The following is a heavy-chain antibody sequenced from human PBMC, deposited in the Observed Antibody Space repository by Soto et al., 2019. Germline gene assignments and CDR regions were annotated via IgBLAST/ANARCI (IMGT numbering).Heavy chain of an antibody. D-gene: IGHD3-16*01. V-gene: IGHV3-30-3*02. Sequence: PGGSLRLSCAASVFTFSSYAMHWVRQAPGKGLEWVAVISYDGSNKYYADAVKGRFTISRDNSKNTLYLQMNSLRAEDTAVYYCAKRTGGWYFDLGGRGTLVTVSS. CDR2: ISYDGSNK. J-gene: IGHJ2*01. CDR3: AKRTGGWYFDL. CDR1: VFTFSSYA.